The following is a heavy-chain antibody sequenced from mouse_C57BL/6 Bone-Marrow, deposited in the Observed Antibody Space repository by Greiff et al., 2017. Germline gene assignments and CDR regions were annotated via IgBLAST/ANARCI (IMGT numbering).Heavy chain of an antibody. D-gene: IGHD6-1*01. J-gene: IGHJ4*01. CDR2: ISNGGGST. Sequence: EVQGVESGGGLVQPGGSLKLSCAASGFTFSDYYMYWVRQTPEKRLEWVAYISNGGGSTYYPDTVKGRFTISRDNAKNTLYLQMSRLKSEDTAMYYCARHGPLVDYWGQGTSVTVSS. V-gene: IGHV5-12*01. CDR3: ARHGPLVDY. CDR1: GFTFSDYY.